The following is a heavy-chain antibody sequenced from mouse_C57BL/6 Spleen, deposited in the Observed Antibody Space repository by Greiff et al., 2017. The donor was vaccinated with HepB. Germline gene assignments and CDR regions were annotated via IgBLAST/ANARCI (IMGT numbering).Heavy chain of an antibody. Sequence: DVKLVESGGGLVKPGGSLKLSCAASGFTFSSYAMSWVRQTPEKRLEWVATISDGGSYTYYPDNVKGRFTISRDNAKNNLYLQMSHLKSEDTAMYYCARDEVYDYGAYWGQGTLVTVSA. CDR1: GFTFSSYA. D-gene: IGHD2-4*01. CDR2: ISDGGSYT. V-gene: IGHV5-4*01. CDR3: ARDEVYDYGAY. J-gene: IGHJ3*01.